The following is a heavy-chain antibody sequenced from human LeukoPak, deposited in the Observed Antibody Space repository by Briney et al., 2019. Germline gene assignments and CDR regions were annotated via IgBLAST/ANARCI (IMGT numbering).Heavy chain of an antibody. V-gene: IGHV4-34*01. CDR2: INHSGST. CDR3: ARGGGYKPFDY. Sequence: PSETLSLTCAVYGGSFSGYYWSWIRQPPGKGLEWIGEINHSGSTNYNPSLKSRATISVDTSKNQFSLKLSSVTAADTAVYYCARGGGYKPFDYWGQGTLVTVSS. CDR1: GGSFSGYY. D-gene: IGHD5-24*01. J-gene: IGHJ4*02.